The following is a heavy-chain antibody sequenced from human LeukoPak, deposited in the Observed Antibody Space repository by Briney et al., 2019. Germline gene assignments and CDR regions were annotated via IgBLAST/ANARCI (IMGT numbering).Heavy chain of an antibody. D-gene: IGHD5-24*01. J-gene: IGHJ4*02. CDR3: ARARGDGYADLPDDY. V-gene: IGHV3-43D*03. CDR2: ISWDGGST. Sequence: PGGSLRLSCAASGFTFDDYAMHWVRQAPGKGLEWVSLISWDGGSTYYADSVKGRFTISRDNSKNTLYLQMNSLRAEDTALYYCARARGDGYADLPDDYWGQGTLVTVSS. CDR1: GFTFDDYA.